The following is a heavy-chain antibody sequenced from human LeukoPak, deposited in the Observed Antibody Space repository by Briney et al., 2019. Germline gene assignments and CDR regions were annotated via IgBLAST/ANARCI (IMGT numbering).Heavy chain of an antibody. CDR2: IWYDGSNK. V-gene: IGHV3-33*08. Sequence: PGGSLRLSCAASGFTFSSYSMNWVRQAPGKGLEWVAVIWYDGSNKYYADSVKGRFTISRDNSKTTLYLQMNSLRAEDTAVYYCARTIVVVPAAILRYGMDVWGQGTTVTVSS. CDR1: GFTFSSYS. CDR3: ARTIVVVPAAILRYGMDV. J-gene: IGHJ6*02. D-gene: IGHD2-2*02.